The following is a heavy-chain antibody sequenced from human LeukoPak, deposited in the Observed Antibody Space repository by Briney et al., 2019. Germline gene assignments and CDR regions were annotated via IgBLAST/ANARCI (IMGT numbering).Heavy chain of an antibody. CDR3: ARWRLRSGDAFDI. Sequence: GGSLRLSCAASGFTVSSNYMSWVRQAPGKGLEWVSVIYSGGSTYYADSVKGRFTISRDNSMNTLYLQINSLRAEDTAVYYCARWRLRSGDAFDIWGQGTMVTVSS. CDR1: GFTVSSNY. D-gene: IGHD3-10*01. CDR2: IYSGGST. V-gene: IGHV3-53*01. J-gene: IGHJ3*02.